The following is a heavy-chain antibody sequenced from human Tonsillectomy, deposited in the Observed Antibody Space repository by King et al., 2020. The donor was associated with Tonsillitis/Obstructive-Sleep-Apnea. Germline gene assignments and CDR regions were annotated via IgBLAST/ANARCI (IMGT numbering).Heavy chain of an antibody. J-gene: IGHJ4*02. CDR2: IRSKGYGGTT. D-gene: IGHD3-3*01. Sequence: VQLVESGGGLVQPGRSLRLSCTASGFTFGDYAMSWVRQAPGKGLEWVGFIRSKGYGGTTDYAASVKGRFTISRDDSKNIAYLQMNSLKTEDTAVYYCTRDRTSNDFWSGYDLDYWGQGTLVTVSS. CDR1: GFTFGDYA. CDR3: TRDRTSNDFWSGYDLDY. V-gene: IGHV3-49*04.